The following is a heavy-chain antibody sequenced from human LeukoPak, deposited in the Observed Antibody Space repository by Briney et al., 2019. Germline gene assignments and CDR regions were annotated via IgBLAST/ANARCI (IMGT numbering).Heavy chain of an antibody. CDR1: GYTFTSYD. CDR3: ARASGSWSYFDY. D-gene: IGHD1-26*01. V-gene: IGHV1-8*01. CDR2: MNPNSGNT. J-gene: IGHJ4*02. Sequence: ASVKVSCKASGYTFTSYDINWVRQATGQGLEWMGWMNPNSGNTGYAQKFQGRVTMTRNTSISTAYMELSSLRSEDTAVYYCARASGSWSYFDYWGQGTLVTVSS.